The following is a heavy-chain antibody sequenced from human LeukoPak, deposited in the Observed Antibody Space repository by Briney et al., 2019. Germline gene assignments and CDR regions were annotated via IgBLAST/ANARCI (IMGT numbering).Heavy chain of an antibody. D-gene: IGHD3-3*01. CDR2: IYPGDSDT. J-gene: IGHJ4*02. CDR3: ARQNDFRLDY. V-gene: IGHV5-51*01. Sequence: GESLRISCKGSGYTFSSYWIGWVRQMPGKGLEWMGIIYPGDSDTRYSPSLQGQVTISVDTSIGTAYLQWSSLKPSDTAIYYCARQNDFRLDYWGQGTLVTVSS. CDR1: GYTFSSYW.